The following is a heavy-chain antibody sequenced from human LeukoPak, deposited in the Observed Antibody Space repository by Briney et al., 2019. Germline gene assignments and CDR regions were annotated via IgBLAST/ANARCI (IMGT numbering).Heavy chain of an antibody. J-gene: IGHJ4*02. Sequence: PGGSLRLSCAASGFTFSSFGMSWVRQAPGKGLEWVSAISSTGGTAYYADSVKGRFTISRDNSKNTLYLQMNSLRAEDTAVYYCAKDRWAWYSSGWSRPEEEKYFDYWGQGTLVTVSS. V-gene: IGHV3-23*01. CDR1: GFTFSSFG. CDR2: ISSTGGTA. D-gene: IGHD6-19*01. CDR3: AKDRWAWYSSGWSRPEEEKYFDY.